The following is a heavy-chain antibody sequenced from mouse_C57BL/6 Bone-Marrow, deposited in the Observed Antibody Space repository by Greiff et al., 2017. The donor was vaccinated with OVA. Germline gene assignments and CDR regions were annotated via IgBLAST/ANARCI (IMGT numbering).Heavy chain of an antibody. CDR3: ARWGGRSYEAMDY. V-gene: IGHV3-8*01. J-gene: IGHJ4*01. D-gene: IGHD1-1*01. CDR1: GYSITSDY. CDR2: ISYSGST. Sequence: VQLQQSGPGLAKPSQTLSLTCSVTGYSITSDYWNWIRQFPGNKLEYMGYISYSGSTYYNPSLKSRISITRDTSKNQYYLQLNSVTTEDTATYYCARWGGRSYEAMDYWGQGTSATVSS.